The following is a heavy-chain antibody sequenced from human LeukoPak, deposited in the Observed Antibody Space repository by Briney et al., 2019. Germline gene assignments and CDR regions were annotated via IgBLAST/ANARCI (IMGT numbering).Heavy chain of an antibody. D-gene: IGHD3-22*01. Sequence: GESLKISCKGSGYSFTSYWIGWVRQMPGKGLEWMGIIYPGDSDTRYSPSFQGQVTISADKSISTAYLQWSSLKASDTAMYYCARPSCDSSGYYPLDYWGQGTLVTVSS. CDR1: GYSFTSYW. CDR3: ARPSCDSSGYYPLDY. CDR2: IYPGDSDT. V-gene: IGHV5-51*01. J-gene: IGHJ4*02.